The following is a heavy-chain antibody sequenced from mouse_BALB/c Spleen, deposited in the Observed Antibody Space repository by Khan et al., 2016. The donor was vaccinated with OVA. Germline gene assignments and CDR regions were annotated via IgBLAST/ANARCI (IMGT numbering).Heavy chain of an antibody. D-gene: IGHD2-2*01. J-gene: IGHJ3*01. V-gene: IGHV1S135*01. CDR2: IDPFNGVT. CDR1: GYSFTTYY. CDR3: ARHGYVAWFAY. Sequence: EVKLLESGPELMRPGASVKISCKASGYSFTTYYIHWVKQSHGKSLEWIGYIDPFNGVTSYNQKFKGKATLTVDKSSSTAYMHLSSLTSEDSAVYYCARHGYVAWFAYWGQGTLVTVSA.